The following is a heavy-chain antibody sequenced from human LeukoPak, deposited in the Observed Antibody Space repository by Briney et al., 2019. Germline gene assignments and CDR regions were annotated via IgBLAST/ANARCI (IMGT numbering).Heavy chain of an antibody. Sequence: SETLSLTCTVSGGSINLHYRSWIRQPPGKGLEWIGYFYDTRSPKYNPSLERRVTISVDMSRKQFSLNISSVTTADTAVYYCARGRGSLTYWGQGTLATVSS. V-gene: IGHV4-59*11. CDR2: FYDTRSP. CDR1: GGSINLHY. CDR3: ARGRGSLTY. J-gene: IGHJ4*02. D-gene: IGHD3-10*01.